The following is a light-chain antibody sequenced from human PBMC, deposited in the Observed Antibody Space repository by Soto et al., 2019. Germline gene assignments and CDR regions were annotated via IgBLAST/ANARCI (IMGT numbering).Light chain of an antibody. V-gene: IGKV1-39*01. Sequence: DIQMTQSPSSLSASVRDRVTITCRASQSISSYLNWYQQKPGKAPKLLIYAASNLQSGVPSRFSGSGSGTDFTLSISSLQPEDFATYYCPQSYRTQYTFGQGTKLEIK. CDR2: AAS. CDR1: QSISSY. J-gene: IGKJ2*01. CDR3: PQSYRTQYT.